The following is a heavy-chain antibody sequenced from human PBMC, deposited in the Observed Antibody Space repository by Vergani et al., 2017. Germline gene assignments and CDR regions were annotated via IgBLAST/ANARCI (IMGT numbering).Heavy chain of an antibody. J-gene: IGHJ5*02. CDR1: NDSVSNTFYY. D-gene: IGHD6-13*01. V-gene: IGHV4-39*07. Sequence: QVQLQESGPGLVKPSETLSLTCTVSNDSVSNTFYYWGWIRQTPGKGLEWIGSIYYSGSTNYNPSLKSRVTISVDTSKNQFSLKLSSVTAADTAVYYCARERIAAAVNWFDPWGQGTLVTVSS. CDR3: ARERIAAAVNWFDP. CDR2: IYYSGST.